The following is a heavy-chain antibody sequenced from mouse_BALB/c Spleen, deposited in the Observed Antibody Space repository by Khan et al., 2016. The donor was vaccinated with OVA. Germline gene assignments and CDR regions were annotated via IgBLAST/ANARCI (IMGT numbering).Heavy chain of an antibody. CDR1: GYTFTNYV. J-gene: IGHJ2*01. Sequence: LVESGPELKKPGETVKISCKASGYTFTNYVMNWVKQSPGKGLKWMGWINTYTGEPTYADDFMGRFAFSLETSVSTAYLQINSLKYEDTATYFCTRVPGGYWGQGTTLTVSS. CDR3: TRVPGGY. CDR2: INTYTGEP. V-gene: IGHV9-3-1*01.